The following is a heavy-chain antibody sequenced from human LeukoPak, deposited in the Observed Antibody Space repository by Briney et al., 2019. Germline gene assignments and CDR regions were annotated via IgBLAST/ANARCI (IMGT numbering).Heavy chain of an antibody. V-gene: IGHV3-21*01. CDR3: AREKIVVVPARYYYYGMDV. CDR2: ISSSSSYI. Sequence: PGGSLRLSCAASGFTFSSYSMNWVRQAPGKGLEWVSSISSSSSYIYYADSVKGRFTISRDNAKNSLYLQMNSLRAEDTAVYYCAREKIVVVPARYYYYGMDVWGQGTTVTVSS. CDR1: GFTFSSYS. J-gene: IGHJ6*02. D-gene: IGHD2-2*01.